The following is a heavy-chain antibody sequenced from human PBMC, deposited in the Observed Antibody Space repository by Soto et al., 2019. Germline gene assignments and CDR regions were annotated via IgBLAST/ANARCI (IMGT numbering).Heavy chain of an antibody. D-gene: IGHD3-10*01. CDR1: GFTFSNYA. CDR3: ARDLMYYYGSGSYFDY. J-gene: IGHJ4*02. CDR2: IKQDGSEK. V-gene: IGHV3-7*03. Sequence: GGSLRLSCAASGFTFSNYAMHWVRQAPGKGLEWVANIKQDGSEKYYVDSVKGRFTISRDNAKNSLYLQMNSLRAEDTAVYYCARDLMYYYGSGSYFDYWGQGTLVTVSS.